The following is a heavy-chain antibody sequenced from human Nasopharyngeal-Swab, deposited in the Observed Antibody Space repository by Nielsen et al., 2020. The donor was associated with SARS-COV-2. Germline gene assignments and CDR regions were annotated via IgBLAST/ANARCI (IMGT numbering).Heavy chain of an antibody. D-gene: IGHD6-19*01. V-gene: IGHV5-51*01. J-gene: IGHJ4*02. CDR2: IYPGDSDT. Sequence: GGSLRLSCQGSGYSFTSYWIAWVRQMPGKGLEWMGIIYPGDSDTSYSPSFQGQVTISADKSINTAYLQWSSLKASDTAMYYCAWKSSGWYGSYDYWGQGTLVTVSS. CDR3: AWKSSGWYGSYDY. CDR1: GYSFTSYW.